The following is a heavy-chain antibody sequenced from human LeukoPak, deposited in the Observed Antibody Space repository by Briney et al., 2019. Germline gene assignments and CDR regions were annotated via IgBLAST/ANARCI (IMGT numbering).Heavy chain of an antibody. D-gene: IGHD5-12*01. Sequence: SETLSLTCTVSGGSISSGGYYWSWIRQPPGKGLEWIGYILYSGTTKSNPSLKSRVTISVDASKNQISLKLTSVTAADTAFYYCARMGGYSGYATHWGQGTLVTVSS. J-gene: IGHJ4*02. V-gene: IGHV4-61*08. CDR1: GGSISSGGYY. CDR3: ARMGGYSGYATH. CDR2: ILYSGTT.